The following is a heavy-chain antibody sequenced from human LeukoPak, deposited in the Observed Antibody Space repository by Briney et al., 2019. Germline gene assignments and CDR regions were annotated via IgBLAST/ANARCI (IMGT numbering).Heavy chain of an antibody. J-gene: IGHJ4*02. D-gene: IGHD3-10*01. CDR3: ARQPYGAGSYSFDY. CDR2: IYYSGST. V-gene: IGHV4-39*01. CDR1: GGSISSSSYY. Sequence: PSETLSLTCTVSGGSISSSSYYWGWIRQPPGKGLEWIGSIYYSGSTYYNPSLKSRVTISVDTSKNQFSLKLSSVTAADTAVYYCARQPYGAGSYSFDYWGQGTLVTVSS.